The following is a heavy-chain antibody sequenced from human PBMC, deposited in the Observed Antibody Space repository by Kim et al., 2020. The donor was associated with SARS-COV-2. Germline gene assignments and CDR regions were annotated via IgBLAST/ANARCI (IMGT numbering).Heavy chain of an antibody. CDR2: VSAIFGTA. CDR3: ARAGYRSRGYYHGMGV. V-gene: IGHV1-69*13. J-gene: IGHJ6*02. CDR1: GGTFSSYA. Sequence: SVKVSCKASGGTFSSYAISWVRQAPGQGLEWTGGVSAIFGTANYAQQFQGRVTITADESTSTAYMELRSLRSEDTAVYYCARAGYRSRGYYHGMGVWGQGTTVTVSS. D-gene: IGHD5-18*01.